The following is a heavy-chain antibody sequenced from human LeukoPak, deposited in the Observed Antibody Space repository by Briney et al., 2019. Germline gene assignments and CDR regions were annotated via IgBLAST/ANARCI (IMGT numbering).Heavy chain of an antibody. V-gene: IGHV4-39*01. CDR1: GGSISSSSYY. CDR2: IYYSGST. Sequence: PSETLSLTCTVSGGSISSSSYYWGWIRQPPGKGLEWIGSIYYSGSTYYNPSLKSRVTISVDTSKNQFSLKLSSVTAADTAVYYCARGSSSSWYAYFQHWGQGTLVTVSS. J-gene: IGHJ1*01. D-gene: IGHD6-13*01. CDR3: ARGSSSSWYAYFQH.